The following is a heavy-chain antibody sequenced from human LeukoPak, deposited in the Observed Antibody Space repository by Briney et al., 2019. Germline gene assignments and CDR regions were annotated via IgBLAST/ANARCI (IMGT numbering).Heavy chain of an antibody. CDR3: AGLYDSSGYSPVAFDI. D-gene: IGHD3-22*01. V-gene: IGHV3-66*02. J-gene: IGHJ3*02. CDR2: IYSGGST. Sequence: GGSLRLSCAASGFTFSSNYMSWVRQAPGKGLEWVSVIYSGGSTFYADSVKGRFTISRDNSKNTLYLQMNSLRAEDTAVYYCAGLYDSSGYSPVAFDIWGQGTMVTVSS. CDR1: GFTFSSNY.